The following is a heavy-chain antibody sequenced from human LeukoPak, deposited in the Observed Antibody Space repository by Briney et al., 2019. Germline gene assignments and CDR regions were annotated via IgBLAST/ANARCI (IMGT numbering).Heavy chain of an antibody. Sequence: SETLSLTCTVSGGSISSYYWSWIRRPPGKGLEWIGYIYYSGSTNYNPSLKSRVTISVDTSKNQFSLKLSSVTAADTAVYYCARGRYNWNYGLDYWGQGTLVTVSS. J-gene: IGHJ4*02. CDR1: GGSISSYY. CDR2: IYYSGST. D-gene: IGHD1-7*01. CDR3: ARGRYNWNYGLDY. V-gene: IGHV4-59*08.